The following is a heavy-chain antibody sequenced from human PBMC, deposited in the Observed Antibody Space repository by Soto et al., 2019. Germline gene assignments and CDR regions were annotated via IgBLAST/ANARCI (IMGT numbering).Heavy chain of an antibody. Sequence: QVQLVQSGAEVKKHGASVKVSCKASGYTFATYYFSWVRQATGQGLEGMGWMNPNTGNTGYAQAFRGRVTMTRNTYITPAYMELSSLRSGDTAVYFCARRKERSGPYYLDYWGQGTLVTVSS. J-gene: IGHJ4*02. D-gene: IGHD6-25*01. CDR1: GYTFATYY. CDR2: MNPNTGNT. CDR3: ARRKERSGPYYLDY. V-gene: IGHV1-8*01.